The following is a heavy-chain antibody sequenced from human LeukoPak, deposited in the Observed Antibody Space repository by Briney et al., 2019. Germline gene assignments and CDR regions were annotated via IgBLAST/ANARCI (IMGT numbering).Heavy chain of an antibody. CDR2: ISSSSSTI. D-gene: IGHD2-2*01. V-gene: IGHV3-48*04. Sequence: PAGGSLRLSCAASGFTFSSYSMNWVRQAPGKGLEWVSYISSSSSTIYYADSVKGRFTISRDNAKNSLYLQMNSLRAEDTAVYYCARDWTDIVVVPAARHFDYWGQGTLVTVSS. CDR1: GFTFSSYS. J-gene: IGHJ4*02. CDR3: ARDWTDIVVVPAARHFDY.